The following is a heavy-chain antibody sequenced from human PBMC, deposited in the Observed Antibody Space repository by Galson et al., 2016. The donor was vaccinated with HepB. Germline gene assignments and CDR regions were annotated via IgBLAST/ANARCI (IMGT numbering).Heavy chain of an antibody. V-gene: IGHV1-18*01. CDR1: GYTFTTFA. J-gene: IGHJ5*02. Sequence: SVKVSCKASGYTFTTFAISWVRQAPGQGLEWMGWISGYNANTNYAPKLQGRVTMTTDTSTDTAYMELRSLRSDDTAVYYCARVPWAGTVVTHTWFDPWGQGTLVTVSS. CDR2: ISGYNANT. D-gene: IGHD4-23*01. CDR3: ARVPWAGTVVTHTWFDP.